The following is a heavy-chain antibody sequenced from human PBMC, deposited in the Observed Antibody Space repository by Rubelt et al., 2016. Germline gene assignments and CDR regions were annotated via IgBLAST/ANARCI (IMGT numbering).Heavy chain of an antibody. CDR1: GFTFTNYW. CDR3: ARRRTGGVYFDS. Sequence: EVQLVESGGGLVQPGGSLRLSCAASGFTFTNYWMSWVRQAPGKGLEWVANIKQDGSQNYYVDSVKGRFTISRDNAKNSVYLERTGLQAEATAVYYCARRRTGGVYFDSWGQGTLVTVSS. V-gene: IGHV3-7*01. CDR2: IKQDGSQN. D-gene: IGHD1-14*01. J-gene: IGHJ4*02.